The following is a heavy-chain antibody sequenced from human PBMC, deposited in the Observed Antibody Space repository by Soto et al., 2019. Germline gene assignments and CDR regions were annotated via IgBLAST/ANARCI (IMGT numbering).Heavy chain of an antibody. CDR2: IIPILGIA. Sequence: VKVSCKASGGTFSSYTISWVRQAPGQGLEWMGRIIPILGIANYAQKFQGRVTITADKSTSTAYMELSSLRSEDTAVYYCARGGGLEPPGAFDIWGQGTMVTVSS. CDR1: GGTFSSYT. CDR3: ARGGGLEPPGAFDI. D-gene: IGHD3-16*01. V-gene: IGHV1-69*02. J-gene: IGHJ3*02.